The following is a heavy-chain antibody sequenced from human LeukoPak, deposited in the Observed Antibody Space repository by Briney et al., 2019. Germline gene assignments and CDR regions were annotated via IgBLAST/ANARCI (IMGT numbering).Heavy chain of an antibody. CDR2: ISTDGTNT. CDR1: GFTFGNYW. V-gene: IGHV3-74*01. J-gene: IGHJ3*02. CDR3: VREYSSSSGRAFDI. D-gene: IGHD6-6*01. Sequence: GGSLRLSCAASGFTFGNYWMHWVRRAPGKGLLWVSRISTDGTNTNYADSVKGRLTISRDNAKNILYLEMNSLRAEDTAVYYCVREYSSSSGRAFDIWGQGTKVTVSS.